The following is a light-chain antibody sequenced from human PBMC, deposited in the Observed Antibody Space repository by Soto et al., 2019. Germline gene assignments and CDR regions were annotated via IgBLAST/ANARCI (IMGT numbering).Light chain of an antibody. J-gene: IGKJ3*01. CDR3: QKYNSAPFT. CDR1: QGISNS. CDR2: AAS. Sequence: DIQMTQSPASLSASVGDRVTITCRASQGISNSLDWYHQKPGMVPKRLIYAASTLQSGVPSRFSGSGSATDFTLTISSLQPEDVATYYCQKYNSAPFTFGPGTKVDIK. V-gene: IGKV1-27*01.